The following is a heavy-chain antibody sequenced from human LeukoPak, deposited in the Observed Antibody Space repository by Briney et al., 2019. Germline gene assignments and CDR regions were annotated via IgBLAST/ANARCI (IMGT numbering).Heavy chain of an antibody. V-gene: IGHV3-30*18. CDR3: AKPGAADPYYFDY. J-gene: IGHJ4*02. CDR2: ISYDGSNK. D-gene: IGHD6-19*01. CDR1: GFTFSSYG. Sequence: GGSLRLSCAASGFTFSSYGMHWVRQAPGKGLEWVAVISYDGSNKYYADSVKGRFTISRDNSKNTLYQQMNSLRAEDTAVYYCAKPGAADPYYFDYWGQGTLVTVSS.